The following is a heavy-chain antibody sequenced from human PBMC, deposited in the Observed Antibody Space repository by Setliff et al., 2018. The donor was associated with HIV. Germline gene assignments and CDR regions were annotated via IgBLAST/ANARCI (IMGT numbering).Heavy chain of an antibody. CDR3: ARVPRTLSGRNYFDY. CDR1: GDSISSSNW. CDR2: IYYTGNT. Sequence: PSETLSLTCAVSGDSISSSNWWSWVRQPPGKGLEWIGNIYYTGNTYYNPSLKSRITISADTSKNHLSLKLSSLIAADAAVYYCARVPRTLSGRNYFDYWGQGALVTVS. V-gene: IGHV4-4*02. J-gene: IGHJ4*02. D-gene: IGHD3-10*01.